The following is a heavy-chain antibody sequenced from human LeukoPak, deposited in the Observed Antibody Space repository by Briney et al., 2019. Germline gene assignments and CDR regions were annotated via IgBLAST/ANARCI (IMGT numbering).Heavy chain of an antibody. CDR2: IKQDGSEK. J-gene: IGHJ4*02. D-gene: IGHD6-19*01. V-gene: IGHV3-7*02. CDR1: EFTFSSHW. CDR3: ARSSGWYG. Sequence: GGSLRLSCAASEFTFSSHWMTWVRQAPGKGLEWVANIKQDGSEKYYVDSVKGRFTISRDKAKNSLYLQMNSLGAEDTAVYYCARSSGWYGWGQGTLVTVSS.